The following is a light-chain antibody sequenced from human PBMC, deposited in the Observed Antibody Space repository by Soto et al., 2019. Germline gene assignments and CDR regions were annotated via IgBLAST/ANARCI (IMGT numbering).Light chain of an antibody. J-gene: IGKJ2*01. CDR1: QSVLYSSNNKNH. CDR3: QQNYSTPPT. CDR2: WAS. V-gene: IGKV4-1*01. Sequence: DFVMTQSPDSLAVSLGERATINCRSSQSVLYSSNNKNHLAWYQQKAGQPPKLLIYWASTRGPGVPDRFTGSGSGTDFTLTISSLQAEDVAVYYCQQNYSTPPTFGQGTKLEIK.